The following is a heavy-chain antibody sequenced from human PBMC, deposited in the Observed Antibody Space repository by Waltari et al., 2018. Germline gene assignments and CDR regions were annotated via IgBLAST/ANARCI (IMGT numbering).Heavy chain of an antibody. CDR1: GGSISTYC. CDR3: TREAGYCSGGSCYFSGDNAFDI. Sequence: QVQLQESGPGLAKPSETLSLTCAVSGGSISTYCWTWLRQPPGKGLEWIGYIYHSGTTNSNPSLKSRVTISVDTSKNQFSLKLRSMTAADTAVYYCTREAGYCSGGSCYFSGDNAFDIWGQGTTVTVSS. CDR2: IYHSGTT. V-gene: IGHV4-59*01. J-gene: IGHJ3*02. D-gene: IGHD2-15*01.